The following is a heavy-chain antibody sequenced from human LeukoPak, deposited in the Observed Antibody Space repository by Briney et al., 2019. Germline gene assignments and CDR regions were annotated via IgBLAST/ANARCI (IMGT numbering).Heavy chain of an antibody. D-gene: IGHD3-22*01. Sequence: GGSLRLSCAASGFTFSSYGMHWVRQAPGKGLEWVAVISYDGSNKYYADSVKGRFTISRDNSKNTLYLQMNSLRAEDTAVYYCARGGYYYDSSDAFDIWGQGTMVTVSS. V-gene: IGHV3-30*03. CDR3: ARGGYYYDSSDAFDI. CDR1: GFTFSSYG. CDR2: ISYDGSNK. J-gene: IGHJ3*02.